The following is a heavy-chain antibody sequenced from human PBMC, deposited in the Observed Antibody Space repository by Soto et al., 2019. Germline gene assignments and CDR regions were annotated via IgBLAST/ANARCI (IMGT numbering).Heavy chain of an antibody. Sequence: SETLSLTCDVSGDTISTGGYTWAWIRQPSGKALEWIGHTYHSGNPYYNPSLKSRVIISVDRSKNQFSLKVRSVTAADTAVYYCARDIAEWLQFGYYYGMDVWGQGTTVTVSS. CDR2: TYHSGNP. CDR1: GDTISTGGYT. V-gene: IGHV4-30-2*01. D-gene: IGHD5-12*01. CDR3: ARDIAEWLQFGYYYGMDV. J-gene: IGHJ6*02.